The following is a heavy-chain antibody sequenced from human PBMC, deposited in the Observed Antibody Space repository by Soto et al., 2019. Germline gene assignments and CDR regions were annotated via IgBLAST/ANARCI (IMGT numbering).Heavy chain of an antibody. Sequence: QVQLVESGGGVVQPGRSLRLSCAASGFTFSNYGMHWVRQAPGKGLEWVAVISYHGSDKYYADSVKGRFTISRDNSKNTLYLQRDSLRAEDTAVYYCGKDHLTTTVTTVGYWGQGTLVTVSS. CDR3: GKDHLTTTVTTVGY. CDR2: ISYHGSDK. J-gene: IGHJ4*02. CDR1: GFTFSNYG. D-gene: IGHD4-17*01. V-gene: IGHV3-30*18.